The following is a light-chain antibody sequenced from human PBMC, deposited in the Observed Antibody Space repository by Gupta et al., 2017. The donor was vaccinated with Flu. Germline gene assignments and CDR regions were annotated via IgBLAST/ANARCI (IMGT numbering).Light chain of an antibody. CDR2: AVS. CDR3: MRGTHPWT. V-gene: IGKV2-30*01. Sequence: DVVMSQSPLSLSVTLGQAASISCRSSQSLVYKNGITYLTWFQQRPGQSPRRLIYAVSNRDSGVPDRCSGRASVADFTLKISRVEAEDVGDYYCMRGTHPWTFGQGTRLEI. CDR1: QSLVYKNGITY. J-gene: IGKJ2*02.